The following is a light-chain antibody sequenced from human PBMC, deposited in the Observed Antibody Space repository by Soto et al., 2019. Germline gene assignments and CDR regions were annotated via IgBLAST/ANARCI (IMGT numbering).Light chain of an antibody. Sequence: DLQMTQSPASLSASXXDRVXITSRASQSMRTYVNGDQQKPGTAPHXXLHSASSLQSGGPSRFSGSGSVTDFTLTISSLQPADFATYSCPQSSSTPWTFGQGTKVEIK. CDR3: PQSSSTPWT. CDR2: SAS. J-gene: IGKJ1*01. V-gene: IGKV1-39*01. CDR1: QSMRTY.